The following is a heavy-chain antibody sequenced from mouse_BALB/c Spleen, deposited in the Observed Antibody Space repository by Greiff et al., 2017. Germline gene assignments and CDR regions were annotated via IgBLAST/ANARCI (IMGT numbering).Heavy chain of an antibody. CDR1: GYSFTSYYV. V-gene: IGHV3-2*02. J-gene: IGHJ2*01. CDR2: ISDSGST. CDR3: ARREGNYYFDY. Sequence: EVQLVESGPGLVKPSQSLSLTCTATGYSFTSYYVWNWIRQSPGNKLEWMCYISDSGSTRYNPYLKSRTSITRDTSTNQFFLQLNSVTTEDTATYYCARREGNYYFDYWGQGTTLTVSS.